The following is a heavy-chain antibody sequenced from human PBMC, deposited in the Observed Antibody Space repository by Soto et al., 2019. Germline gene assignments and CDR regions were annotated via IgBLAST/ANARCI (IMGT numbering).Heavy chain of an antibody. J-gene: IGHJ6*02. Sequence: SETLSLTCAVYGGSFSGYYWSWIRQPPGKGLEWIGEINHSGSTNYNPSLKSRVTISVDTSKNQFSLKLSSVTAADTAVYYCASTISPYYYYYYGMDVWGQGTTVT. V-gene: IGHV4-34*01. CDR3: ASTISPYYYYYYGMDV. CDR2: INHSGST. D-gene: IGHD2-2*01. CDR1: GGSFSGYY.